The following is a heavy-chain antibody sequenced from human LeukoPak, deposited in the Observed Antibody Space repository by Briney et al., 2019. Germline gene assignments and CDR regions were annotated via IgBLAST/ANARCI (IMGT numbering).Heavy chain of an antibody. V-gene: IGHV1-2*02. D-gene: IGHD3-16*01. CDR3: ARDLRGTLYSYDYWGDY. Sequence: GASVKVSCKASGYTFTGYYMHWVRQAPGQGLEWMGWINPNSGGTNYAQKFQGRVTMTRDTSISTAYMELSRLRSDDTAVYYCARDLRGTLYSYDYWGDYWGQGALVTVSS. CDR1: GYTFTGYY. J-gene: IGHJ4*02. CDR2: INPNSGGT.